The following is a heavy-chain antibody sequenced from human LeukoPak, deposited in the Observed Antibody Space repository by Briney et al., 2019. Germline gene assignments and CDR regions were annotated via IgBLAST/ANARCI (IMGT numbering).Heavy chain of an antibody. J-gene: IGHJ4*02. CDR3: ATGVHGIAAAGDYYFDY. D-gene: IGHD6-13*01. CDR2: MYYRGNT. Sequence: PSETLSLTCAVYGGSFSGYYWSWIRQPPGKGLEWFGYMYYRGNTNYDPSLKSRVTISIDTPNNQFSLKLSSVTAADTAVYYCATGVHGIAAAGDYYFDYWGQGTLVTVSS. V-gene: IGHV4-59*01. CDR1: GGSFSGYY.